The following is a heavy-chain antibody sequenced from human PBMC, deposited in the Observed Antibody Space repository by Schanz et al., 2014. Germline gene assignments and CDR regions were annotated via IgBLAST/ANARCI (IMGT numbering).Heavy chain of an antibody. CDR3: AKSLESCPGGRCSRGYFDY. CDR2: VSSSSSYT. Sequence: QVQLVDSGGGLVKPGGSLRLSCTASGFPFSDYFMAWIRQAPGKGLEWVSYVSSSSSYTHYADSVKGRFTISRDNSKNTLYLQMNSLRPEDTAVYYCAKSLESCPGGRCSRGYFDYWGQGTLVTVSS. CDR1: GFPFSDYF. V-gene: IGHV3-11*05. J-gene: IGHJ4*02. D-gene: IGHD2-8*02.